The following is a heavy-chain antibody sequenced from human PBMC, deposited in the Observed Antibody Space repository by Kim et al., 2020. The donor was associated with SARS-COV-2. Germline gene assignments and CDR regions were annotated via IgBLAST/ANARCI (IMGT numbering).Heavy chain of an antibody. CDR1: GFTFGDYA. CDR3: AKGYYGSGSYGTFDY. J-gene: IGHJ4*02. Sequence: GGSLRLSCAASGFTFGDYAMHWVRQAPGKGLEWVSGISWNSGRIGYADSVKGRFTISRDNAKNSLYLQMNSLRAEDTALYYCAKGYYGSGSYGTFDYWGQGTLVTVSS. CDR2: ISWNSGRI. V-gene: IGHV3-9*01. D-gene: IGHD3-10*01.